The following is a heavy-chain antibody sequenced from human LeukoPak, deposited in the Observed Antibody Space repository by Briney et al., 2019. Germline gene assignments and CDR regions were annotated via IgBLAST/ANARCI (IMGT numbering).Heavy chain of an antibody. CDR1: GFTFSSYS. J-gene: IGHJ4*02. CDR2: ISSSSSYI. Sequence: GGSLRLSCAASGFTFSSYSMNWVRQAPEKGLEWVSSISSSSSYIYYADSVKGRFTISRDNAKNSLYLQMNSLRAEDTAVYYCAREMATMPDDYWGQGTLVTVSS. V-gene: IGHV3-21*01. CDR3: AREMATMPDDY. D-gene: IGHD5-24*01.